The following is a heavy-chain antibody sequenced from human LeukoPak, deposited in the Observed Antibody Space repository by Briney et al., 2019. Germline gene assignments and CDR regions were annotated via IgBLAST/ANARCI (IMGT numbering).Heavy chain of an antibody. D-gene: IGHD4-11*01. J-gene: IGHJ4*02. CDR1: GYTFTSYD. CDR2: MNPNSGNT. Sequence: ASVKVSCKASGYTFTSYDINWVRQAPGQGLEWMGWMNPNSGNTGYAQKFQGRVTITRNTSISTAYMELSSLRSEDTAVYYCARGRGATRDRYYSNYSPYYFDYGGQGTLVTVSS. V-gene: IGHV1-8*03. CDR3: ARGRGATRDRYYSNYSPYYFDY.